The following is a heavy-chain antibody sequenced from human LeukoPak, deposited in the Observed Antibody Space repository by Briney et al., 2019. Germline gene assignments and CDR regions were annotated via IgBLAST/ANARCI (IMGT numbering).Heavy chain of an antibody. J-gene: IGHJ6*03. Sequence: GGSLRLSCAASGFTFSSYWMSWVRQAPGKGLEWVANIKQDGSEKYYVDSVKGRFTISRDNAKNSLYLQMNSLRAEDTAVYYCARFSGGYYLYYYYYYMDVWGKGTTVTVSS. CDR1: GFTFSSYW. D-gene: IGHD3-22*01. CDR3: ARFSGGYYLYYYYYYMDV. V-gene: IGHV3-7*01. CDR2: IKQDGSEK.